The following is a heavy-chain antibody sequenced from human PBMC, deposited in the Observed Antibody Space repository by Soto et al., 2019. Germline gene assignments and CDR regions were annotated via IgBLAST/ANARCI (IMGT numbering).Heavy chain of an antibody. Sequence: SDTLALTCTVSGGSISSGDYYWSWIRQPPGKGLEWIGYIYYSGSTYYNPSLKSRVTISVDTSKNQFSLKLSSVTAADTAVYYCARGDTIFGVGHNWFDPWGQGTLVTVSS. D-gene: IGHD3-3*01. CDR2: IYYSGST. CDR1: GGSISSGDYY. V-gene: IGHV4-30-4*02. CDR3: ARGDTIFGVGHNWFDP. J-gene: IGHJ5*02.